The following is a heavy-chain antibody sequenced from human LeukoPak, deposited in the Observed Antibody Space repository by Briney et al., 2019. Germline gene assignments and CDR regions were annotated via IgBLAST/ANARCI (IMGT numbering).Heavy chain of an antibody. Sequence: GGSLRLSCAASGFTFSSYAMSWVRQAPGKGLEWVSTISGSGAGTYYADSVKGRFTISRDNSKNTLYLQMNSLRVEDTAVYYCATSKDGYNWPGAYYYYMDVWGKGTTVTVSS. CDR2: ISGSGAGT. CDR1: GFTFSSYA. CDR3: ATSKDGYNWPGAYYYYMDV. V-gene: IGHV3-23*01. J-gene: IGHJ6*03. D-gene: IGHD5-24*01.